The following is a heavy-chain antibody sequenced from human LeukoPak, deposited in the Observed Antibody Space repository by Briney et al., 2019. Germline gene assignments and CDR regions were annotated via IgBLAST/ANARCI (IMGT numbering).Heavy chain of an antibody. Sequence: SETLSLTRTVSGGSISSYYWSWIRQPPGKGLEWIGYIYYSGSTNYNPSLKSRVTISVDTSKNQFSLKLSSVTAADTAVYYCARQFRGSGAFDIWGQGTMVTVSS. CDR1: GGSISSYY. CDR3: ARQFRGSGAFDI. V-gene: IGHV4-59*08. J-gene: IGHJ3*02. D-gene: IGHD5-12*01. CDR2: IYYSGST.